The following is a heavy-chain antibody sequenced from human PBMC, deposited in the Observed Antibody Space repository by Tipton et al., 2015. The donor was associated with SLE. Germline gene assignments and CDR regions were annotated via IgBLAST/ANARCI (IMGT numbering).Heavy chain of an antibody. Sequence: SLRLSCAASGFTFSSYWMHWVRQAPGKGLVWVSRINSDGSSTSYADSVKGRFTISRDNAKNSLYLQMNSLRAEDTALYYCARDRDDILTGLFDYWGQGTLVTVSS. CDR2: INSDGSST. V-gene: IGHV3-74*01. CDR1: GFTFSSYW. D-gene: IGHD3-9*01. CDR3: ARDRDDILTGLFDY. J-gene: IGHJ4*02.